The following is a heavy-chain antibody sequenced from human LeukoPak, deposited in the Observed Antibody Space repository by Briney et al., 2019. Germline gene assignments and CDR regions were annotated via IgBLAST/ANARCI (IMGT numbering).Heavy chain of an antibody. Sequence: WASVKVSCKASGGTFSSYAISWVRQAPGQGLEWMGGIIPIFGTANYAQKFQGRVTITTDESTSTAYMELSSLRSEDTAAYYCARGTHRGVLDYWGQGTLVTVSS. CDR3: ARGTHRGVLDY. D-gene: IGHD3-10*01. J-gene: IGHJ4*02. CDR2: IIPIFGTA. V-gene: IGHV1-69*05. CDR1: GGTFSSYA.